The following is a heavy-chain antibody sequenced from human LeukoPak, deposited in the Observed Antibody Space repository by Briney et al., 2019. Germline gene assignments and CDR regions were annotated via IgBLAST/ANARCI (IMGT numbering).Heavy chain of an antibody. Sequence: ASVKVSCKASGGTFSSYAISWVRQAPGQGLEWMGWISAYNGNTNYAQKLQGRVTMTTDTSTSTAYMELRSLRSDDTAVYYCARGTKYQLHMGAFDIWGQGTMVTVSS. CDR1: GGTFSSYA. CDR3: ARGTKYQLHMGAFDI. CDR2: ISAYNGNT. D-gene: IGHD2-2*01. J-gene: IGHJ3*02. V-gene: IGHV1-18*01.